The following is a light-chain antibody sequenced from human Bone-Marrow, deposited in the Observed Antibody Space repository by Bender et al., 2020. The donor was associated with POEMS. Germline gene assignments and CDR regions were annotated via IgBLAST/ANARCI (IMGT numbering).Light chain of an antibody. V-gene: IGLV3-21*02. Sequence: SYVLTQAPSVSVAPGQTAKITCGGNNIGSKSVHWYQQKPGQAPVLVGYDDDDRPSGIPERFSGSNSGNTATLTISRVGAGDEADFYCQVWDSGSDHPYWVFGGGTKLTVL. CDR2: DDD. J-gene: IGLJ3*02. CDR1: NIGSKS. CDR3: QVWDSGSDHPYWV.